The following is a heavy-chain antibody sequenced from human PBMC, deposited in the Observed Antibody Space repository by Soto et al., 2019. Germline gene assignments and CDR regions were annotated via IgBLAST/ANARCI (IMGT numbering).Heavy chain of an antibody. CDR3: AKEYGSTWIDH. CDR1: GFTFSTYG. Sequence: QVQLVESGGGVVQPGRSLRLSCVASGFTFSTYGMHWVRQAPGKGLEWVAAMSYDGTKEYYVDSVKGRFTISRDNSRNTLFLQLNSLRDEDTAVYYCAKEYGSTWIDHWGQGTLVTVSS. CDR2: MSYDGTKE. V-gene: IGHV3-30*18. J-gene: IGHJ4*02. D-gene: IGHD6-13*01.